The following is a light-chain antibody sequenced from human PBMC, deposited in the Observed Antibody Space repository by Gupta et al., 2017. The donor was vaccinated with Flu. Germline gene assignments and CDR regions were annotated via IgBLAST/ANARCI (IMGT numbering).Light chain of an antibody. CDR1: SSDVGGYNY. Sequence: QSALTQPRSVSGSPGQSVTISCTGTSSDVGGYNYVSWYQQHPGKAPKLMIYDVTKRPSGVPDRFSGSKSGNTASLTISGLQDEDEADYYCCSYAGSYSYIFGTETKVTVL. V-gene: IGLV2-11*01. CDR3: CSYAGSYSYI. J-gene: IGLJ1*01. CDR2: DVT.